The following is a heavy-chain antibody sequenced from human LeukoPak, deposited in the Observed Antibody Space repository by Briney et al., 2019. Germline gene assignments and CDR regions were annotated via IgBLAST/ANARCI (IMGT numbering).Heavy chain of an antibody. V-gene: IGHV3-23*01. CDR1: GFTFSRYA. D-gene: IGHD3-22*01. CDR3: ATLVFDSSGYSYFDY. CDR2: ISDTGGNT. Sequence: GGSLRLSCAASGFTFSRYAMCWVRQAPGKGLEWLSAISDTGGNTYYTDSVQGLFTISRDNSRNTLYLQMNSLRVEDTAFYYCATLVFDSSGYSYFDYWGQGTLVTVSS. J-gene: IGHJ4*02.